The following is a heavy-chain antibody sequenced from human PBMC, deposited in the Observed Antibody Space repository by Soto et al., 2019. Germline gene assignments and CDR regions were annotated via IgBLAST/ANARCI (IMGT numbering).Heavy chain of an antibody. J-gene: IGHJ6*02. CDR3: ARGSRLTIFGVVTYYYYGMDV. CDR2: ISAYNGNT. D-gene: IGHD3-3*01. V-gene: IGHV1-18*04. CDR1: GYTFTSYG. Sequence: ASVKVSWKASGYTFTSYGISWVRQAPGQGLEWMGWISAYNGNTNYAQKLQGRVTMTTDTSTSTAYMELRSLRSDDTAVYYCARGSRLTIFGVVTYYYYGMDVWGQGTTVTV.